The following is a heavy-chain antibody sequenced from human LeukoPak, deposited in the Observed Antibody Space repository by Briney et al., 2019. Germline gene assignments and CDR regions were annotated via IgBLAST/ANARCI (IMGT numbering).Heavy chain of an antibody. CDR2: ISYDGSNK. J-gene: IGHJ5*02. D-gene: IGHD3-3*01. CDR1: GFTFSSYA. V-gene: IGHV3-30*01. CDR3: ARMNYDFWSGYSSWFDP. Sequence: GGSLRPSCAASGFTFSSYAMHWVRQAPGKGLEWVAVISYDGSNKYYADSVKGRFTISRDNSKNTLYLQMNSLRAEDTAVYYCARMNYDFWSGYSSWFDPWGQGTLVTVSS.